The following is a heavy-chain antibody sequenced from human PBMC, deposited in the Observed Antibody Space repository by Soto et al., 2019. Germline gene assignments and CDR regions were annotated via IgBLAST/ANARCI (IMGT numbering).Heavy chain of an antibody. Sequence: QVQLVQSGAEVKKPGASVKVSCKASGYTFTGYYMHWVRQAPGQGLEWMGWINPNSGGTNYAQKCQGWVTMTRDTSISTACMELSRLRSDDTAVYYCARGELGILFDYWGQGTLVTVSS. CDR2: INPNSGGT. CDR1: GYTFTGYY. J-gene: IGHJ4*02. V-gene: IGHV1-2*04. D-gene: IGHD7-27*01. CDR3: ARGELGILFDY.